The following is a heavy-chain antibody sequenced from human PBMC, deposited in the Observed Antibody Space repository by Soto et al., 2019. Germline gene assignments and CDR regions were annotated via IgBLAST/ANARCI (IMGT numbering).Heavy chain of an antibody. Sequence: SVKVSCKTSGYTFSNYGISWMRQAPGQGLEWMGGISPNFGTANYAQKLQGRVTITADKSTSTAYMELSSLRSEDTAVYYCAREIAAAGIWWFDPWGQGTLVTVSS. CDR1: GYTFSNYG. CDR2: ISPNFGTA. CDR3: AREIAAAGIWWFDP. D-gene: IGHD6-13*01. V-gene: IGHV1-69*06. J-gene: IGHJ5*02.